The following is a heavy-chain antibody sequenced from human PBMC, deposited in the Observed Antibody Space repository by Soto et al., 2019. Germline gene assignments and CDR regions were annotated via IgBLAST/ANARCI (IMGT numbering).Heavy chain of an antibody. Sequence: PSETLSLTCAVYGGSFSGYYWSWIRQPPGKGLEWIGEINHSGSTNYNPSLKSRVTISVDTSKNQFSLKLSSVTAADTAVYYCARGQRDDFWSGYYPYYFDYWGQGTLVTVS. CDR2: INHSGST. CDR1: GGSFSGYY. D-gene: IGHD3-3*01. CDR3: ARGQRDDFWSGYYPYYFDY. V-gene: IGHV4-34*01. J-gene: IGHJ4*02.